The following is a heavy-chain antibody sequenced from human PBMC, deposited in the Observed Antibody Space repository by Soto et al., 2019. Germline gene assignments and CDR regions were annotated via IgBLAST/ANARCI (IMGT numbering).Heavy chain of an antibody. CDR1: AYTFTSYG. V-gene: IGHV1-18*01. CDR3: ARLKLRFWEGVPPNWFDT. CDR2: ISAYNGNT. D-gene: IGHD3-3*01. J-gene: IGHJ5*02. Sequence: APARVSSKASAYTFTSYGISRVRQAPGQGLEWMGWISAYNGNTNYAQKLQGRVTMTTDTSTSTAYMELRSLRSDDTAVYYCARLKLRFWEGVPPNWFDTWGRGALVTGS.